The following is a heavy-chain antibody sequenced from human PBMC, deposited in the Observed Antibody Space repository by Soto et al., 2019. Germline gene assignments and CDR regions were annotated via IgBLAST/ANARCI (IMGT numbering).Heavy chain of an antibody. J-gene: IGHJ6*02. Sequence: GSLKISCKACGYSFTTYWIAWVRQMPGKGLEWMGIINPGDSDIRYSPSFQGQVTISADNSISTAYLQWSSLKASDTAMYYCARHEPFYYYYYGMDVWGQGTAVTVSS. CDR1: GYSFTTYW. CDR2: INPGDSDI. CDR3: ARHEPFYYYYYGMDV. V-gene: IGHV5-51*01.